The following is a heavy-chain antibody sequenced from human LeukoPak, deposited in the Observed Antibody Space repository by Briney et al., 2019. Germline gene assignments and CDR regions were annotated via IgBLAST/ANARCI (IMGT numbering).Heavy chain of an antibody. CDR2: IYYSGST. Sequence: SETLSLTCTVSGGATSSGSSYWGWIRQPPGKGLEWIGSIYYSGSTYQNPSLKSRVTISLDTSKNQFSLKLSSVTAADTAVYYCARPSREGSGWYDFDYWGQGTLVTVSS. CDR3: ARPSREGSGWYDFDY. V-gene: IGHV4-39*01. D-gene: IGHD6-19*01. CDR1: GGATSSGSSY. J-gene: IGHJ4*02.